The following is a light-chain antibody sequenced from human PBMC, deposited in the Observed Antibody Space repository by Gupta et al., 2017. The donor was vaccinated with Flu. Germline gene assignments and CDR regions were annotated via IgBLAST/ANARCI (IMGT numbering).Light chain of an antibody. CDR1: SSDVGGYNY. Sequence: QSALPQPASVPGSPGQSTTISCTGTSSDVGGYNYVSWYQQHPDKAPKLVIYGVTNRPSGVSSRFSGSQSGNTASLTISRLQAEDEADYYCSSYTTSSTYVVFGGGTKLTVL. V-gene: IGLV2-14*01. CDR3: SSYTTSSTYVV. J-gene: IGLJ2*01. CDR2: GVT.